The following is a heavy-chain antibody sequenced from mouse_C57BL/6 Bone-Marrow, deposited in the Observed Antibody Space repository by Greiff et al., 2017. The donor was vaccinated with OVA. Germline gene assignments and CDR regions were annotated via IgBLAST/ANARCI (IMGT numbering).Heavy chain of an antibody. CDR1: GYTFTNYW. Sequence: QVQLQQSGAELVRPGTSVKMSCKASGYTFTNYWIGWAKQRPGHGLEWIGDIYPGGGYTNYNEKFKGKATLTAAKSSSTAYMQFSSLTSEDSAIYDSARRGLRRGGRYAMDYWGQGTSVTVSS. V-gene: IGHV1-63*01. D-gene: IGHD2-2*01. CDR3: ARRGLRRGGRYAMDY. J-gene: IGHJ4*01. CDR2: IYPGGGYT.